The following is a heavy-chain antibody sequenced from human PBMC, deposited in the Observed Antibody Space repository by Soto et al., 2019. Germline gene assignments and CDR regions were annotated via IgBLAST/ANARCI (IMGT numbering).Heavy chain of an antibody. Sequence: PGGSLRLSCAASGFTFSSYAMSWVRQAPGKGLEWVSAISGSGGSTYYADSVKGRFTISRDNSKNTLYLQMNSLRAEDTAVYYCAKGKLIEYSSIQIFDYWGQGTLVTVSS. CDR2: ISGSGGST. D-gene: IGHD6-6*01. CDR3: AKGKLIEYSSIQIFDY. V-gene: IGHV3-23*01. CDR1: GFTFSSYA. J-gene: IGHJ4*02.